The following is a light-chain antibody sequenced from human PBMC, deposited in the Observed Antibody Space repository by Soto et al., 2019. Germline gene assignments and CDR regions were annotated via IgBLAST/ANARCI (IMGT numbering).Light chain of an antibody. CDR2: WAS. Sequence: DIVMTQSPDSLAVSLGERATINCKSSQSVLYSSNNKNYLAWYQQKPGQPPKLLIYWASTRESGIPARFSGSGSGTDFTLTINSLQAEDVALYYCQQYYSTSYTFGQGTKLEIK. J-gene: IGKJ2*01. CDR3: QQYYSTSYT. V-gene: IGKV4-1*01. CDR1: QSVLYSSNNKNY.